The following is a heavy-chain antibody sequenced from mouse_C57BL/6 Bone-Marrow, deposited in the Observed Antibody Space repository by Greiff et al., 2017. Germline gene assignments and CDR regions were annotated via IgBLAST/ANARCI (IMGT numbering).Heavy chain of an antibody. Sequence: VHVKQSGAELVKPGASVKLSCTASGFNIKDYYIHWVKQRTEQGLEWIGRIDPEDGETTYAPKFQDKATIPANTSSNTAYLQLSSLTSEDTAVYFCTRSLIYYGTNYWGQGTSLTVSS. D-gene: IGHD1-1*01. CDR1: GFNIKDYY. V-gene: IGHV14-2*01. J-gene: IGHJ2*02. CDR2: IDPEDGET. CDR3: TRSLIYYGTNY.